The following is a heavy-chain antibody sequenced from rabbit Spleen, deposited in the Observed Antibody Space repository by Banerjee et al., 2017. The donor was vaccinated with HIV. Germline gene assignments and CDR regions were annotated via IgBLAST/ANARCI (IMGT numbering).Heavy chain of an antibody. CDR1: GFDLSNYYY. V-gene: IGHV1S43*01. J-gene: IGHJ4*01. Sequence: QEQLVESGGGLVKPEGSLTLTCKASGFDLSNYYYMCWVRQAPGKGLEWIACIYTGSSGSTWYASWVNGRFSISRSTSLNTVTLQITSLTGADTATYFCARWDDTDEWLNLWGPGTLVTVS. CDR3: ARWDDTDEWLNL. CDR2: IYTGSSGST. D-gene: IGHD4-1*01.